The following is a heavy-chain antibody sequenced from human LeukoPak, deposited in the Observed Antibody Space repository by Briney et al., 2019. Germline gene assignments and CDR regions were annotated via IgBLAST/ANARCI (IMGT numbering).Heavy chain of an antibody. V-gene: IGHV4-38-2*02. Sequence: GSLRLSCAASGFTFSSYWMHWIRQPPGKGLEWIGSIYHSGSTYYNPSLKSRVTISVDTSKNQFSLKLSSVTAADTAVYYCARDEGGVIITSFDYWGQGTLVTVSS. J-gene: IGHJ4*02. CDR3: ARDEGGVIITSFDY. CDR2: IYHSGST. D-gene: IGHD3-10*01. CDR1: GFTFSSYW.